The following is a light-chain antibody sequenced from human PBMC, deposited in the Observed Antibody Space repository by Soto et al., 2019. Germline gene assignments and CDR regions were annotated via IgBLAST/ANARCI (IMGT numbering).Light chain of an antibody. Sequence: DIPMTQSPSYVSASVGDRVTITCRASQSISSWLAWYQQKPGKAPKLLIYAASSLESGVPSRFSGSGSGTDFTLTISSLQPEDFATYYCQQTNSFLPLTFGGGTKVEIK. V-gene: IGKV1-12*01. CDR3: QQTNSFLPLT. CDR1: QSISSW. CDR2: AAS. J-gene: IGKJ4*01.